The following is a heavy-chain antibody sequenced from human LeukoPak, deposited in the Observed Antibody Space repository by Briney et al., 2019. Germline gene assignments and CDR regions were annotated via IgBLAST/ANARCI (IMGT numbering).Heavy chain of an antibody. CDR2: IYYAGST. Sequence: SETLSLTCSVAGGSITRSSYYWGWIRQPPGKGLEWIGSIYYAGSTYYNPSLKSRVTISVDTSKNQFSLNLRSVTAADTAVYYCARQTFGALYFDSWGQGTLVTVSS. CDR3: ARQTFGALYFDS. V-gene: IGHV4-39*01. J-gene: IGHJ4*02. CDR1: GGSITRSSYY. D-gene: IGHD3-10*01.